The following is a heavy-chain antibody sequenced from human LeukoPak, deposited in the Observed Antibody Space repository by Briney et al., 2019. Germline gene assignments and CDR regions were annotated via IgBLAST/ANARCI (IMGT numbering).Heavy chain of an antibody. CDR3: ARDGPYNWNYGDAFDI. D-gene: IGHD1-7*01. V-gene: IGHV1-18*01. CDR2: INAYNGNT. J-gene: IGHJ3*02. Sequence: GASVKVSCKASGYTFTSFGISWVRQAPGQGLEWMGWINAYNGNTNYAQKLKGRVTMTTDTSTSTAYMELRSLRSDDTAVYYCARDGPYNWNYGDAFDIWGQGTMVTVSS. CDR1: GYTFTSFG.